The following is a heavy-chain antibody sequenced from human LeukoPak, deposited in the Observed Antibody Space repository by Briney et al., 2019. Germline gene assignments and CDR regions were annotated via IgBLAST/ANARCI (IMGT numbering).Heavy chain of an antibody. CDR1: GYTFTGYY. J-gene: IGHJ6*03. CDR2: INPNSGGT. CDR3: ARDGSALFHYYYYMDV. D-gene: IGHD6-25*01. V-gene: IGHV1-2*02. Sequence: ASVKVSCKASGYTFTGYYMHWVRQAPGQGLEWMGWINPNSGGTNYAQKFQGRVTMTRDTSISTAYMELSRLRSDDTAVYYCARDGSALFHYYYYMDVWGKGTTVTVSS.